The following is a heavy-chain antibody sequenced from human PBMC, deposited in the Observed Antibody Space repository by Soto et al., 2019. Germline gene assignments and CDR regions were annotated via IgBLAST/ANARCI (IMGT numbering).Heavy chain of an antibody. Sequence: QVQLVQSGAEVKKPGSSVKVSCKASGGTFSSYAISWVRQAPGQGLEWMGGIIPIFGTANYAQKFQGRVTITADESTSTAYMEVRSLRSEDTAVYYCAVGYSGYDPTGKLFDCWGQGTLVTVSS. J-gene: IGHJ4*02. CDR2: IIPIFGTA. V-gene: IGHV1-69*19. CDR3: AVGYSGYDPTGKLFDC. D-gene: IGHD5-12*01. CDR1: GGTFSSYA.